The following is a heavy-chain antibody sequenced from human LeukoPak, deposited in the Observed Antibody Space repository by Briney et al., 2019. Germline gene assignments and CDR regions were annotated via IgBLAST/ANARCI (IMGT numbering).Heavy chain of an antibody. CDR3: ARGHWHRWELPTYFDY. Sequence: ASVKVSCKASGYTFTSYGISWVRQAPGQGLEWMGWISAYNGNTNYAQKLQGRVTMTTDTSTSTAYMELRSLRSDDTAVYYCARGHWHRWELPTYFDYWGQGTLVTVSS. CDR1: GYTFTSYG. V-gene: IGHV1-18*01. CDR2: ISAYNGNT. D-gene: IGHD1-26*01. J-gene: IGHJ4*02.